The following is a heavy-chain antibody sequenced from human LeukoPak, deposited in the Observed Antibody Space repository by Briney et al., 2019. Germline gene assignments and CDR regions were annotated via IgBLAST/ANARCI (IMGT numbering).Heavy chain of an antibody. Sequence: ASVKVSCEASGYTFTSYGISWVREAPGQGLEWMGWISAYSGNTNYVQKLQGRVTITTDTPTRTAYIELRSPRSDDTAVYFCARERRDYYDSSGYLDWGGEGTLVAVP. V-gene: IGHV1-18*01. J-gene: IGHJ4*02. CDR2: ISAYSGNT. CDR1: GYTFTSYG. D-gene: IGHD3-22*01. CDR3: ARERRDYYDSSGYLDW.